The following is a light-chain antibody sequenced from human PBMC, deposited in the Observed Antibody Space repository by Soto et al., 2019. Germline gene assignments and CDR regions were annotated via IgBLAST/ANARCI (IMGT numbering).Light chain of an antibody. V-gene: IGKV4-1*01. CDR3: QQYLAYLT. J-gene: IGKJ4*01. Sequence: DIVMTHSPDSLAVSLGERATINCKSSQTVLYSSNNKSALAWLQQKPGQPPKLLIYWASTRESGVPDRFSGSGSGTDFTLTITGLQAEDVAVYYCQQYLAYLTFGGGTKVEIK. CDR2: WAS. CDR1: QTVLYSSNNKSA.